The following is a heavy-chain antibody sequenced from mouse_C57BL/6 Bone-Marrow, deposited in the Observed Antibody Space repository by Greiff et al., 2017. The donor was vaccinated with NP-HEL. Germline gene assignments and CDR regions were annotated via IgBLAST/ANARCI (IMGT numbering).Heavy chain of an antibody. CDR2: IYPGNSDT. V-gene: IGHV1-5*01. Sequence: EVQLQQSGTVLARPGASVKMSCKTSGYTFTSYWMHWVKQRPGQGLEWIGAIYPGNSDTSYNQKFKGKAKLTAVTSANTAYMELSSLTNEDSAVYYCKYGNYYYANDYWGQGTSVTVSS. CDR1: GYTFTSYW. J-gene: IGHJ4*01. D-gene: IGHD2-1*01. CDR3: KYGNYYYANDY.